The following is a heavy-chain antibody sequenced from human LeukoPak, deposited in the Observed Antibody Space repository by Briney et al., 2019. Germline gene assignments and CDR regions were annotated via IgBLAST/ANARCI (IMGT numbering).Heavy chain of an antibody. CDR2: IYYSGNT. Sequence: SETLSLTCTVSGGSISSDRHYWGWIRQPPGKGLEWIANIYYSGNTYYNPSLKSRVTISIDTSKNQFSLKVVSLTAADTAVYYCARVSWGSGWYYWGQGTLVTVSS. CDR1: GGSISSDRHY. V-gene: IGHV4-39*07. CDR3: ARVSWGSGWYY. J-gene: IGHJ4*02. D-gene: IGHD6-19*01.